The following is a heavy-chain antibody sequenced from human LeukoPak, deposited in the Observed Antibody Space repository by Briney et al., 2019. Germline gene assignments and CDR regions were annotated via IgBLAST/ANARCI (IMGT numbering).Heavy chain of an antibody. D-gene: IGHD3-10*02. CDR2: IFYDGSTY. CDR1: EFTFSNYA. Sequence: GRSLRLSCAASEFTFSNYAMHWVRQAPGKGLEWVAVIFYDGSTYYYADSVKGRFTISRDNAKNSLYLQMNSLRAEDTAVYYCAELGITMIGGVWGKGTTVTISS. CDR3: AELGITMIGGV. J-gene: IGHJ6*04. V-gene: IGHV3-30*04.